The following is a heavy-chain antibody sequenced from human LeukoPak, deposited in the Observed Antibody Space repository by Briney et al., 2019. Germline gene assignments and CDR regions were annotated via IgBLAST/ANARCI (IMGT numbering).Heavy chain of an antibody. V-gene: IGHV1-2*02. CDR2: INPRSDVS. J-gene: IGHJ6*03. D-gene: IGHD3-3*01. CDR3: ARERVSIFGVVHYYFMDV. Sequence: ASVKVSCKASGYTFTDYYLNLGRQAPGQGLEGMGWINPRSDVSNYAQKFRGRVTMTRDTSFSTAYMELSRLRYDDTAMYYCARERVSIFGVVHYYFMDVWGKGTTVTVSS. CDR1: GYTFTDYY.